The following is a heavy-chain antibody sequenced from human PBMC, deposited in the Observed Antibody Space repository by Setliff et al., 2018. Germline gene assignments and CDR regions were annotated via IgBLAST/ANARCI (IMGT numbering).Heavy chain of an antibody. V-gene: IGHV3-7*01. J-gene: IGHJ4*02. D-gene: IGHD3-10*01. CDR3: FGAGTCSY. CDR2: INPDGSEK. CDR1: GFTYNNCW. Sequence: LRLSCGASGFTYNNCWVSWVRQAPGNGLEWLASINPDGSEKYYVDSVKGRFIISRDNAKNSLSLQMNSLRNEDTAVYYCFGAGTCSYWGQGTLVTVSS.